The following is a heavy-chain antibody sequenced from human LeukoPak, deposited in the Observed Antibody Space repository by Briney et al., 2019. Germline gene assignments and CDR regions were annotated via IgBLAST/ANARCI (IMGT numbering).Heavy chain of an antibody. J-gene: IGHJ6*03. D-gene: IGHD2-21*02. CDR1: GLTFSSFA. Sequence: PGRSLRLSCAASGLTFSSFAISWVRPPPGKGLEWVSGIRSRGGNTYYADSLKGRVIISRDNSKNTLYLQMNSLRAEDTAVYYCAKRGGLPPLDYYYYYMDVWGKGTTVTVSS. CDR2: IRSRGGNT. V-gene: IGHV3-23*01. CDR3: AKRGGLPPLDYYYYYMDV.